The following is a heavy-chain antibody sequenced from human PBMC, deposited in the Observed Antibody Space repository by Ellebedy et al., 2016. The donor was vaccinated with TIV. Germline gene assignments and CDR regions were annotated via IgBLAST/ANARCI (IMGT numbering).Heavy chain of an antibody. Sequence: SETLSLTCAVYGGSFSGYYWSWIRQPPGKGLEWIGEINHIGSTNYNPSLKSPVTISVDTSKNQFSLKLSSVTAADTAVYYCAKHDATGTAFHSWGQGTLVTVSS. J-gene: IGHJ4*02. CDR3: AKHDATGTAFHS. D-gene: IGHD1-1*01. CDR1: GGSFSGYY. V-gene: IGHV4-34*01. CDR2: INHIGST.